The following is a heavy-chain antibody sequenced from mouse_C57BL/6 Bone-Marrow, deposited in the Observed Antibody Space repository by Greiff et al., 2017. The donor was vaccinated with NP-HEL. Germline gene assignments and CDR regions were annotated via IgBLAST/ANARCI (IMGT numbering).Heavy chain of an antibody. J-gene: IGHJ4*01. CDR2: ISSGSSTI. D-gene: IGHD4-1*01. V-gene: IGHV5-17*01. CDR1: GFTFSDYG. CDR3: ARAGYAMDY. Sequence: EVKVVESGGGLVKPGGSLKLSCAASGFTFSDYGMHWVRQAPEKGLEWVAYISSGSSTIYYADTVKGRFTIARDNAKNTLFLQMTRLRSEDTAMYYCARAGYAMDYWGQGTSVTVSS.